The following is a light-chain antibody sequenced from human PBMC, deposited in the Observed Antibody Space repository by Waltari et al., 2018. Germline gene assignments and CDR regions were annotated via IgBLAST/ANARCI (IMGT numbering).Light chain of an antibody. J-gene: IGLJ2*01. Sequence: QSALTQPASVSGSPGQSIPISCTGTSSAVGNYHFVSWYQHHPGKAPRLMIYEDTKPHSGVSNRFSGSKSGNTASLTISGLQAEDEADYYCCSYTDSTTLVFGGGTGLTVL. V-gene: IGLV2-23*01. CDR3: CSYTDSTTLV. CDR1: SSAVGNYHF. CDR2: EDT.